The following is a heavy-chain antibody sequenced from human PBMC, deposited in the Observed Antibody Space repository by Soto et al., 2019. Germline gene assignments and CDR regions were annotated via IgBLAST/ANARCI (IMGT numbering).Heavy chain of an antibody. CDR2: INRDGSVT. J-gene: IGHJ6*02. CDR1: GLTYSTAW. CDR3: ARADSVVGPYMRI. V-gene: IGHV3-74*01. D-gene: IGHD2-21*01. Sequence: SLRLSCEVTGLTYSTAWKHWVRQPPGKGLVRVSSINRDGSVTNYADSVKGRFTISRDSAEKTLYLQINSLRADDKGVYYRARADSVVGPYMRIWGEGTTVTVS.